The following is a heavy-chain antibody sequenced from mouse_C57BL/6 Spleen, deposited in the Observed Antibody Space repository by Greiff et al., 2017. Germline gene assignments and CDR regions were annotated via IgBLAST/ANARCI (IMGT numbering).Heavy chain of an antibody. J-gene: IGHJ4*01. CDR2: IWSGGST. V-gene: IGHV2-2*01. CDR1: GFSLTSYG. CDR3: ARMPTMNY. Sequence: VQRVESGPGLVQPSQSLSITCTVSGFSLTSYGVHWVRQSPGQGLEWLGVIWSGGSTDYNAAFISRLSIRTDNSKSQVFFKMNSLQADDTAIYYWARMPTMNYWGQGTSVTVSS.